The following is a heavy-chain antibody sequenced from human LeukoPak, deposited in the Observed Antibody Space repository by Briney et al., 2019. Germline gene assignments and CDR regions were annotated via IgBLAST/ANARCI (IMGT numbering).Heavy chain of an antibody. V-gene: IGHV3-21*01. Sequence: GGSLRLFCPVSGFTLSSYSTNCVRQAPGKGREWVSSISSSSSYIYYADSVKGRFTISRDNAKNSLYLQMNSLRAEDTAVYYCARDPNPSSSPRYFQHWGQGTLVTVSS. J-gene: IGHJ1*01. CDR2: ISSSSSYI. D-gene: IGHD6-6*01. CDR3: ARDPNPSSSPRYFQH. CDR1: GFTLSSYS.